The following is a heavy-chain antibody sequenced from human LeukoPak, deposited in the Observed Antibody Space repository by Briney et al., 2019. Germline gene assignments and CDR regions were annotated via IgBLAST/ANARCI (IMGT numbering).Heavy chain of an antibody. J-gene: IGHJ5*02. CDR1: GFTFDDYA. V-gene: IGHV3-9*01. D-gene: IGHD1-26*01. CDR3: AKVVREDWFDP. CDR2: ISWNSGSI. Sequence: GGSLRLSCAASGFTFDDYAMHWVRHAPGKGPEWVSGISWNSGSIGYADSVKGRFTISRDNAKNSLYLQMNSLRAEDTALYYCAKVVREDWFDPWGQGTLVTVSS.